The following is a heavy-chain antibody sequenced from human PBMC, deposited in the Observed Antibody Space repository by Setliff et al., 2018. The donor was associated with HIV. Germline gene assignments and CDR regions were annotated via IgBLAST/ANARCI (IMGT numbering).Heavy chain of an antibody. CDR3: ARYVFGDVNWFDP. D-gene: IGHD3-3*01. J-gene: IGHJ5*02. V-gene: IGHV1-69*13. CDR1: GGTFSSYA. CDR2: IIPIFGTA. Sequence: ASVKVSCKASGGTFSSYAISWVRQAPGQGLEWMGGIIPIFGTANYAQKFQGRVTITADESTSTAYMELSSLRSEDTAVYYCARYVFGDVNWFDPWGQGTLVTVSS.